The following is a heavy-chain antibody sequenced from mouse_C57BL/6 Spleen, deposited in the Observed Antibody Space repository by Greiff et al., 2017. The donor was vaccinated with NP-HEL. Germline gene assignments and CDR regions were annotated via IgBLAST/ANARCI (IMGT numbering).Heavy chain of an antibody. Sequence: EVMLVESEGGLVQPGSSMKLSCTASGFTFSDYYMAWVRQVPEKGLEWVANINYDGSSTYYLDSLKSRFIISRDNAKNILYLQMSSLKAEDTATYYCARDRDYYGSSDVDYWGQGTTLTVAS. CDR3: ARDRDYYGSSDVDY. V-gene: IGHV5-16*01. CDR1: GFTFSDYY. D-gene: IGHD1-1*01. CDR2: INYDGSST. J-gene: IGHJ2*01.